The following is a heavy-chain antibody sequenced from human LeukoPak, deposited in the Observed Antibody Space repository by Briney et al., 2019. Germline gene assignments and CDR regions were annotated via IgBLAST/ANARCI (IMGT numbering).Heavy chain of an antibody. J-gene: IGHJ3*02. V-gene: IGHV3-21*04. Sequence: SLKGRFTISRDNAKNSLYLQMNSLRAEDTAVYYCSRESYELDVFDIWGQGTMVTVSS. D-gene: IGHD3-16*01. CDR3: SRESYELDVFDI.